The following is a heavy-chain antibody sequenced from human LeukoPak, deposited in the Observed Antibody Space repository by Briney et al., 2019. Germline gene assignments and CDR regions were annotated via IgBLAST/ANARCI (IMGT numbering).Heavy chain of an antibody. CDR3: ARGAHRGFDP. CDR2: INHSGST. Sequence: SETLSLTCAVYGGSFSGYYWSWIRQPPGKGLEWIGEINHSGSTNYNPSLKSRVTISVDTSKNQFSLKLSSVTAADTAVYYCARGAHRGFDPWGQGTLVTVSS. CDR1: GGSFSGYY. J-gene: IGHJ5*02. V-gene: IGHV4-34*01.